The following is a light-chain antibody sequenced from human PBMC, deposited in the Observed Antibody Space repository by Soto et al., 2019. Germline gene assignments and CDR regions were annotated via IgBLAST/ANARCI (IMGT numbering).Light chain of an antibody. Sequence: DIPMTQSPSSLSASVGDRVTITCRASHDITNYLAWYQQKPGKVPKLLIYAASTLQSGVPSRFSGSGSGTDFTLTISSLQPEDAATYFCQKCSGPPPFTFGPGTTVDIK. V-gene: IGKV1-27*01. CDR2: AAS. CDR3: QKCSGPPPFT. J-gene: IGKJ3*01. CDR1: HDITNY.